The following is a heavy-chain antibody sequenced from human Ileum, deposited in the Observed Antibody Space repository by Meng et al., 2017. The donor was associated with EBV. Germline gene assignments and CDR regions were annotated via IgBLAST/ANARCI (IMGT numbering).Heavy chain of an antibody. V-gene: IGHV3-21*01. D-gene: IGHD2-21*02. CDR2: ISSAGSYI. J-gene: IGHJ4*02. Sequence: EVQLVESGGGLVKPGGCLRVSCVVSGFIYTSYNMNWVRQAPGKGLEWVSSISSAGSYIDYADSVKGRFTISRDNAENLLYLQMNSLRADDTAVYYCARDGLTGDPLDYWGQGTLVTVSS. CDR1: GFIYTSYN. CDR3: ARDGLTGDPLDY.